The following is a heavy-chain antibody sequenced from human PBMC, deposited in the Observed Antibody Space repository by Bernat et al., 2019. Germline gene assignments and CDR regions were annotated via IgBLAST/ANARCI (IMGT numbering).Heavy chain of an antibody. J-gene: IGHJ3*02. CDR1: GFTFSSSA. V-gene: IGHV3-23*01. Sequence: EVQVLESGGGLVQPGGSLRLSCAASGFTFSSSAMSWVRQAPGKGLEWVSRISGSGGSTYYADSVKGRFTISRDNSKNTLYLQMNSLRAEDTAVYYCAREFRNAFDIWGQGTMVTVSS. CDR3: AREFRNAFDI. CDR2: ISGSGGST.